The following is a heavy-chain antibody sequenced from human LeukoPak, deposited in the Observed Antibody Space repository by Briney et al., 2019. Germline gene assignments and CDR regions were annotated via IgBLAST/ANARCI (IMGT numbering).Heavy chain of an antibody. CDR1: GGSISSSSYY. CDR2: IYYSGST. J-gene: IGHJ2*01. D-gene: IGHD5-18*01. Sequence: SETLSLTCTVSGGSISSSSYYWGWIRQPPGKGLEWIGSIYYSGSTYYNPSLKSRVTVSVDTSKNQFSLKLSSVTAADTAVYYCAGRGRNTAMVKGLKPHWYFDLWGRGTLVTVSS. CDR3: AGRGRNTAMVKGLKPHWYFDL. V-gene: IGHV4-39*01.